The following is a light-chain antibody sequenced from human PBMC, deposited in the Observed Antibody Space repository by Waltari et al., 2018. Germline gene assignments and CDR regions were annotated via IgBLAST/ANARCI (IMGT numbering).Light chain of an antibody. CDR3: QQHGTLPGT. CDR1: ESVKSNS. J-gene: IGKJ1*01. V-gene: IGKV3-20*01. CDR2: GAS. Sequence: VMMHSPGTLSLSPGERATLSGRASESVKSNSLAWDQQKPGQAPRLLIYGASRRATGIPDRFSGSGSGTDFSLTISRLEPEDFAVYYCQQHGTLPGTFGQGTKVEIK.